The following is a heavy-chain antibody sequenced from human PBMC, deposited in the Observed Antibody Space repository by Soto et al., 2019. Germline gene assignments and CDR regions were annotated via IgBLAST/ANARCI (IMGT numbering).Heavy chain of an antibody. CDR3: SRDLEWLNPLASIPHFHL. J-gene: IGHJ2*01. Sequence: QVQLVESGGGVVQPGGSLRLSCAASGFSFYSYGMQWVRQTAGKGLEWVAVIWYDGSNKHYADSVKGRFTISRDNSRNTPYPQMNSLRAEDKGLYYWSRDLEWLNPLASIPHFHLWGRGPLVTVSS. CDR2: IWYDGSNK. V-gene: IGHV3-33*01. D-gene: IGHD1-1*01. CDR1: GFSFYSYG.